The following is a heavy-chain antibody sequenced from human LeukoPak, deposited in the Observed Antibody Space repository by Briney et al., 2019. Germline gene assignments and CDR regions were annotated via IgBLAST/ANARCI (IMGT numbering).Heavy chain of an antibody. Sequence: PGGSLRLSCAASGFPFSSYGMHWVRQAPGKGLEWVAVIWYDGSNKDYADSVKGRFTISRDNSKNTLYLQMNSLRAEDTAVYYCARVDGSGSYYYGMDVWGQGTTVTVSS. V-gene: IGHV3-33*01. D-gene: IGHD3-10*01. CDR2: IWYDGSNK. CDR3: ARVDGSGSYYYGMDV. CDR1: GFPFSSYG. J-gene: IGHJ6*02.